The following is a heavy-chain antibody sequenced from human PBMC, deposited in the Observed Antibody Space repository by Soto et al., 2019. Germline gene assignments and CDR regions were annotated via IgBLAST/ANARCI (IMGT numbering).Heavy chain of an antibody. D-gene: IGHD6-6*01. V-gene: IGHV3-23*01. CDR3: AKGVAVGFHFGSSTDRGFDP. CDR1: GFTFSNYA. J-gene: IGHJ5*02. CDR2: ISGSGGTT. Sequence: EVQLLESGGGLVQPGGSLRLSCAASGFTFSNYAMSWVRQAPGKGLEWVSIISGSGGTTYHADSVKDRFTISRDNSQNPLFLQMNSLRAADTAVYYCAKGVAVGFHFGSSTDRGFDPWGKGTLVTVSS.